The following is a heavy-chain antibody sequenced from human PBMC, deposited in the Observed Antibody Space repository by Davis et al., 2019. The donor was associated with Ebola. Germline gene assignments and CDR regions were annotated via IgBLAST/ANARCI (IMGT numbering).Heavy chain of an antibody. V-gene: IGHV1-69*04. CDR1: GGTFSSYA. Sequence: SVKVSCKASGGTFSSYAISWVRQAPGQGLEWMGRIIPILGIANYAQKFQGRVTMTRNPSISTAYMDLSSLTIEDTAVYYCTRGYSPKCRGGDCVNDFWGQGTLVTVSS. J-gene: IGHJ4*02. CDR2: IIPILGIA. D-gene: IGHD2-21*02. CDR3: TRGYSPKCRGGDCVNDF.